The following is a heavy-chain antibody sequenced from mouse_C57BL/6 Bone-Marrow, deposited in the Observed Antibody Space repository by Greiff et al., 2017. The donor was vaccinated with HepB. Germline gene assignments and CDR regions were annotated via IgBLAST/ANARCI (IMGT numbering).Heavy chain of an antibody. CDR2: IHPNSGST. J-gene: IGHJ1*03. CDR3: AIMGITTVVALRYFDV. V-gene: IGHV1-64*01. Sequence: VQLQQPGAELVKPGASVKLSCKASGYTFTSYWMHWVKQRPGQGLEWIGMIHPNSGSTNYNEKFKSKATLTVDKSSSTASMQLSSLTSEDSAVYYCAIMGITTVVALRYFDVWGTGTTVTVSA. CDR1: GYTFTSYW. D-gene: IGHD1-1*01.